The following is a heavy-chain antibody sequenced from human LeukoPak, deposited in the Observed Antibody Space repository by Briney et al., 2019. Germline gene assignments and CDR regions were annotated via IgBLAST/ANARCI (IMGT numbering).Heavy chain of an antibody. CDR2: INTSGGST. CDR1: GFTFSSYA. D-gene: IGHD3-22*01. V-gene: IGHV3-23*01. CDR3: AIMHPYYDGNGYWVQ. J-gene: IGHJ4*02. Sequence: GGSLRLSCAASGFTFSSYAMSWVRQAPGKGLEWVSGINTSGGSTAYADSVKGRFTISRDNPRNTLYMQMDILRAEDTALYYCAIMHPYYDGNGYWVQWGQGTLVTVSS.